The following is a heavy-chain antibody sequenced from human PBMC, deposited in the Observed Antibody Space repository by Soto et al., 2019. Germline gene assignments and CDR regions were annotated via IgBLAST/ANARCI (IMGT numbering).Heavy chain of an antibody. Sequence: PSETLSLTCAVYGGSFSGYYWSWTRQPPGKGLEWIGDINYSGSTNYNPSLKSRVTISVDTSKNQFSLKLSSVTAADTAVYYCARGPAPDYIWGSYRYPYYYYYMDVWGKGTTVTVS. CDR3: ARGPAPDYIWGSYRYPYYYYYMDV. CDR2: INYSGST. J-gene: IGHJ6*03. V-gene: IGHV4-34*01. D-gene: IGHD3-16*02. CDR1: GGSFSGYY.